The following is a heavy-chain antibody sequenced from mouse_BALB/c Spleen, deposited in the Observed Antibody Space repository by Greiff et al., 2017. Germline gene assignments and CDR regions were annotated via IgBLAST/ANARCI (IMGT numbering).Heavy chain of an antibody. CDR3: ARAPHSLFYAMDY. Sequence: VKLMESGPGLVAPSQSLSITCTVSGFSLTGYGVNWVRQPPGKGLEWLGMIWGDGSTDYNSALKSRLSISKDNSKSQVFLKMNSLQTDDTARYYCARAPHSLFYAMDYWGQGTSVTVSS. J-gene: IGHJ4*01. CDR2: IWGDGST. CDR1: GFSLTGYG. V-gene: IGHV2-6-7*01.